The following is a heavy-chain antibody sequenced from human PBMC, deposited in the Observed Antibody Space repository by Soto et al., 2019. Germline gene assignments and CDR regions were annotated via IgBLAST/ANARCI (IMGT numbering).Heavy chain of an antibody. CDR3: ARRRPIGYYNF. J-gene: IGHJ4*02. CDR2: IGSSSTYT. D-gene: IGHD3-22*01. Sequence: QVQLVESGGDLVKPGGSLRLSCAASGFPFSDYYMSWIRQAPGKGLEWVSSIGSSSTYTNYADFVKGRFTISRDKAKNSLYLQMNSLRAEATAVYYCARRRPIGYYNFWGKGTLVTVSA. CDR1: GFPFSDYY. V-gene: IGHV3-11*05.